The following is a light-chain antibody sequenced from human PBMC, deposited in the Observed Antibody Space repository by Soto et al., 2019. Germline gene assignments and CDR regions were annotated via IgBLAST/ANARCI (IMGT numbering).Light chain of an antibody. CDR3: QQYDNSPQVT. Sequence: EIVLTQSPGTLSLSPGERATLSCRASQSVSSSYLAWYQQKPGQAPRLLIYAASSRATGSPDRFSGSGSGTDFTLTISRLEPEDFAVYYCQQYDNSPQVTFGQGTRLEMK. CDR2: AAS. CDR1: QSVSSSY. V-gene: IGKV3-20*01. J-gene: IGKJ5*01.